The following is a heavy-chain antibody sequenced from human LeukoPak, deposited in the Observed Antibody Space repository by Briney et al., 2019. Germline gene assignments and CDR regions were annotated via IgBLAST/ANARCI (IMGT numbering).Heavy chain of an antibody. CDR3: ARDRHIVATIVGGGEFDY. J-gene: IGHJ4*02. Sequence: ASVKVSCKASGGTFSSYAISWVRQAPGQGLEWMGRIIPIFGTANYAQKFQGRVTITTDESTSTACMELSSLRSEDTAVYYCARDRHIVATIVGGGEFDYWGQGTLVTVSS. D-gene: IGHD5-12*01. CDR1: GGTFSSYA. CDR2: IIPIFGTA. V-gene: IGHV1-69*05.